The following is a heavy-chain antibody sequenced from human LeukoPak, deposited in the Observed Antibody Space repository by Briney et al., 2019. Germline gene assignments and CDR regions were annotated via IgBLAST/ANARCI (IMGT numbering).Heavy chain of an antibody. V-gene: IGHV4-4*02. CDR1: GGSISSSNW. D-gene: IGHD3/OR15-3a*01. J-gene: IGHJ4*02. Sequence: SETLSLTCAVSGGSISSSNWWSWVRQPPGKGLEWIGEIYHSGSTNYNPSLKSRVTISVDKSKNQFSLKLSSVTAADTAVYYCARTRRGLTSRIPPPDYWGQGTLVTVSS. CDR3: ARTRRGLTSRIPPPDY. CDR2: IYHSGST.